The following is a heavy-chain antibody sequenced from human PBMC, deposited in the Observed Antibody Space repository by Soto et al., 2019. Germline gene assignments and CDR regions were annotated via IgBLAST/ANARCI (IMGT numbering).Heavy chain of an antibody. CDR1: GFTFSSFW. V-gene: IGHV3-7*01. CDR3: VRDVSGKLGHDS. J-gene: IGHJ4*02. D-gene: IGHD3-10*01. CDR2: IKQDGSDK. Sequence: GSLRLSCAASGFTFSSFWMSWARRAPWKGLEWVANIKQDGSDKNYVGSVKGRFTISRDNAKNALYLQMNSLRVEDTAMYYCVRDVSGKLGHDSWGQGTLVTVSS.